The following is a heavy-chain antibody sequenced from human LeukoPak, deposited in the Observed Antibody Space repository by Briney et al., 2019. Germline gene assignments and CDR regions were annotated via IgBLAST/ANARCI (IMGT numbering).Heavy chain of an antibody. CDR3: AILHSGSYFGP. Sequence: GGSLRLSCAASGFTFTNYWMHWVRQAPGKGLVWVSRINGDGSSTNYADSVKVRFTVSRDNARYTLYLQLNSPRAEDTAIYYCAILHSGSYFGPWGQGTLVTVSS. CDR2: INGDGSST. CDR1: GFTFTNYW. V-gene: IGHV3-74*01. J-gene: IGHJ5*02. D-gene: IGHD1-26*01.